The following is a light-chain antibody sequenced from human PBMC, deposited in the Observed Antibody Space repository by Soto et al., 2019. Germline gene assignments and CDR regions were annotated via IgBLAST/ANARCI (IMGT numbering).Light chain of an antibody. CDR2: LNSDGSH. V-gene: IGLV4-69*01. CDR3: QTWGTGIEV. CDR1: SGHSSYT. Sequence: QLVLTQSPSASASLGASVKLTCTLSSGHSSYTIAWHQQQPEKGPRYLMTLNSDGSHSKGDGIPDRFSGSSSGAERYFSISSLQSEDEADYYCQTWGTGIEVFGGGTKLTVL. J-gene: IGLJ3*02.